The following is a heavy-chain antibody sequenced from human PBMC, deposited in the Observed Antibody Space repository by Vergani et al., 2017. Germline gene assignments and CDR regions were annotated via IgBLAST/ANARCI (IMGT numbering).Heavy chain of an antibody. D-gene: IGHD2-21*01. CDR3: ARSIGYCAGATCRAYYFDH. CDR1: GGTFSSYT. J-gene: IGHJ5*02. Sequence: QVQLVQSGAEVKKPGSSVKVSCKASGGTFSSYTISWVRQAPGQGLEWMGRIIPILGIANYAQKFQGRVTITADKSTSTAYMELSSLRSEDTAVYYCARSIGYCAGATCRAYYFDHWVQGTRVTVSS. CDR2: IIPILGIA. V-gene: IGHV1-69*02.